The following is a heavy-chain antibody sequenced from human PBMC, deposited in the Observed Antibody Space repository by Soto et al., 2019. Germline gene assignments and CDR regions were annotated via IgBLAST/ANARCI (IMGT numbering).Heavy chain of an antibody. J-gene: IGHJ6*02. CDR3: AGNYDFWSGPDYYYYYGMDV. V-gene: IGHV4-31*03. CDR2: IYYSGST. Sequence: PSETLSLTYTVSGGSISSGGYYWSWIRQHPGKGLEWIGYIYYSGSTYYNPSLKSRVTISVDTSKNQFSLKLSSVTAADTAVYYCAGNYDFWSGPDYYYYYGMDVWGQGTTVTVSS. CDR1: GGSISSGGYY. D-gene: IGHD3-3*01.